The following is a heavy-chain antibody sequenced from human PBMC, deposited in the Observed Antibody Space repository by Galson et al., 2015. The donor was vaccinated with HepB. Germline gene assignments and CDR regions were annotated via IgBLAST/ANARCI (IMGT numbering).Heavy chain of an antibody. CDR1: GFTFNYHA. J-gene: IGHJ4*02. CDR2: ISGSGSSP. D-gene: IGHD3-22*01. Sequence: SLRLSCAASGFTFNYHAMNWVRQAPGKGLEWVASISGSGSSPYYADSVKGRFTISRDNSLDTVDLQMDSLRVDDTAVYYCAKDYLPYYDRWGSYSDLYYFDYWGQGTLVTVSS. V-gene: IGHV3-23*01. CDR3: AKDYLPYYDRWGSYSDLYYFDY.